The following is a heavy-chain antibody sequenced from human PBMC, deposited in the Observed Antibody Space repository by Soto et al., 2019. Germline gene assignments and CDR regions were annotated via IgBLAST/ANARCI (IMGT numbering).Heavy chain of an antibody. J-gene: IGHJ4*02. CDR2: STYLGGPP. Sequence: PGGSLSLSCPASGFNLKDYGMHCVRHAPGKGLEQGEASTYLGGPPHYVESDNGRVTVSRDNSKNTLYLQMASLRPKDTAIYFGVKDYLHGRCTDHWGQGTLVTVSS. D-gene: IGHD2-8*01. CDR1: GFNLKDYG. CDR3: VKDYLHGRCTDH. V-gene: IGHV3-64D*08.